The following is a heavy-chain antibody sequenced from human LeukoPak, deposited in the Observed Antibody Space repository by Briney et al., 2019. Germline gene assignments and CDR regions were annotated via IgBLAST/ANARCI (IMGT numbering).Heavy chain of an antibody. CDR2: IIPIFGTA. Sequence: SVKVSCKASGGTFSGYAISWVRQAPGQGLEWMGRIIPIFGTANYAQKFQGRVTITASKSTSTAYMELSSLTSEDTAVYYCARGGDYDSPFGEYFQHWGQGTLVTVSS. J-gene: IGHJ1*01. V-gene: IGHV1-69*06. CDR1: GGTFSGYA. CDR3: ARGGDYDSPFGEYFQH. D-gene: IGHD3-22*01.